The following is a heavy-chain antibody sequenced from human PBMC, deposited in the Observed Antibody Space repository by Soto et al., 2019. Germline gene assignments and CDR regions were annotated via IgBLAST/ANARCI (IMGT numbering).Heavy chain of an antibody. CDR2: IGPSSSYT. V-gene: IGHV3-11*06. J-gene: IGHJ4*02. D-gene: IGHD2-8*01. CDR1: GFTLSDYY. Sequence: GGSLRLSCAASGFTLSDYYMSWIRQAPGKGLEWVSYIGPSSSYTNYADSVKGRFTISRDNTKNSLYLQMNSLRAEDTAVYYCARVVRLMLYSDYWGQGTLVTVSS. CDR3: ARVVRLMLYSDY.